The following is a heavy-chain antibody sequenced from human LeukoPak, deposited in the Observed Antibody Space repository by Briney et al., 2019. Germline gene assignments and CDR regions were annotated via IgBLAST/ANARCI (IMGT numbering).Heavy chain of an antibody. CDR3: ARVEGFSAPYNWFDP. CDR1: GGSISSGGYS. J-gene: IGHJ5*02. V-gene: IGHV4-30-2*01. D-gene: IGHD2/OR15-2a*01. Sequence: SQTLSLTCAVSGGSISSGGYSWSWIRQRPGKGLEWIGYIYHSGSTYYNPCLKSRVTISVDRSKNQFSLKLSSVTAADTAVYYCARVEGFSAPYNWFDPWGQGTLVTVSS. CDR2: IYHSGST.